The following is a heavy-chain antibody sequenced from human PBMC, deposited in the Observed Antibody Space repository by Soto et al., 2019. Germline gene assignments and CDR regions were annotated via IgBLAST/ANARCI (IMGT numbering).Heavy chain of an antibody. Sequence: ASVKVSCKASGYTFTSYYMHWVRQAPGQGLEWMGIINPSGGSTSYAQKFQGRVTMTRDTSTSTVYMELNSLRAEDTALYHCARYNRDGYYYYYMDVWGKGTTVTVSS. CDR1: GYTFTSYY. D-gene: IGHD1-20*01. CDR2: INPSGGST. V-gene: IGHV1-46*01. CDR3: ARYNRDGYYYYYMDV. J-gene: IGHJ6*03.